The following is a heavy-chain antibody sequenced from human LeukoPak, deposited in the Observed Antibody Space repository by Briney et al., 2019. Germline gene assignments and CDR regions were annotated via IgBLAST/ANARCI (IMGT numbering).Heavy chain of an antibody. CDR3: ARVLLGYSYGYPHYYYYMDV. D-gene: IGHD5-18*01. V-gene: IGHV3-20*04. CDR1: GFTFDDYG. CDR2: INWNGGST. J-gene: IGHJ6*03. Sequence: PGGSLRLSCAASGFTFDDYGMSWVRQAPGKGLEWVSGINWNGGSTGYADSVKGRFTISRDNAKNSLYLQMNSLRAEDTALYYCARVLLGYSYGYPHYYYYMDVWGKGTTVTVSS.